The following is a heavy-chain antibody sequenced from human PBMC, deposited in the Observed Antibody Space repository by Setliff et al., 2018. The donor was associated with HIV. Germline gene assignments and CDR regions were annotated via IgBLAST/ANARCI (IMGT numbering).Heavy chain of an antibody. D-gene: IGHD3-3*01. CDR3: ARPALGIGGGSKFDS. Sequence: PSETLSLTCTLSGGSMRSTTYYWGWVRQPPGKGLEWIGNVHFSGTTYYNPSLKSRVTISVDPSQNQFSLRLISVTAAGAAMYYCARPALGIGGGSKFDSWGQGTLVTVSS. V-gene: IGHV4-39*01. CDR2: VHFSGTT. CDR1: GGSMRSTTYY. J-gene: IGHJ4*02.